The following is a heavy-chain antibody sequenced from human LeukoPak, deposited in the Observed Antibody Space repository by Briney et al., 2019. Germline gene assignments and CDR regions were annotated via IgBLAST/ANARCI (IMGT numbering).Heavy chain of an antibody. J-gene: IGHJ4*02. CDR1: GYSFTGYY. CDR3: ARVGVVVAANFDY. D-gene: IGHD2-15*01. Sequence: ASVKVSCKASGYSFTGYYMHWVRQAPGQGLEWMGWINPKSRDTNYAQKFQGRVTMTRDTSISTVHMELSRLRSEDTAVYYCARVGVVVAANFDYWGQGTLVTVSS. V-gene: IGHV1-2*02. CDR2: INPKSRDT.